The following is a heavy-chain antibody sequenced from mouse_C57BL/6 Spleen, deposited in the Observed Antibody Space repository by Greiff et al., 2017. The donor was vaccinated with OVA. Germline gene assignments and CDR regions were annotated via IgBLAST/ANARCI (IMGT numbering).Heavy chain of an antibody. D-gene: IGHD3-2*02. V-gene: IGHV1-50*01. CDR2: IDPSDSYT. CDR3: ARRETAQATDYFDY. J-gene: IGHJ2*01. CDR1: GYTFTSYW. Sequence: QVQLQQPGAELVKPGASVKLSCKASGYTFTSYWMQWVKQRPGQGLEWIGEIDPSDSYTNYNQKFKGKATLTVDTSSSTAYMQLSSLTSEDSAVYYCARRETAQATDYFDYWGQGTTLTVSS.